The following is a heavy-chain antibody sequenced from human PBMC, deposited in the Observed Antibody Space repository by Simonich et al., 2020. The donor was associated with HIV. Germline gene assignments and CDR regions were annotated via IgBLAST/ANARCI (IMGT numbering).Heavy chain of an antibody. D-gene: IGHD6-25*01. CDR1: GYSISSGYY. J-gene: IGHJ4*02. CDR2: IYPRGKT. CDR3: ASPSYPGVASDGSDD. Sequence: QVQLQESGPGLVKPSETLSLTCAVSGYSISSGYYWGWIRQPPGKGREWIGSIYPRGKTDHDPSRKGRVTISVDTSKYQFSLKLSSVTAADTAVYYCASPSYPGVASDGSDDWGQGTLVTVSS. V-gene: IGHV4-38-2*01.